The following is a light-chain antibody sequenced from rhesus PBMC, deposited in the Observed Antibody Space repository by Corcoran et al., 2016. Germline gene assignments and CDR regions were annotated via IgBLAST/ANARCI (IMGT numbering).Light chain of an antibody. CDR1: QSIISW. V-gene: IGKV1-22*01. CDR3: LQYSSSPQP. Sequence: DIQMTQSPSSLSASVGDTVPITCRARQSIISWLDWYQQKPGKAPKLLIYTASSLQSGVPSRFSGSGAGTVFTLTISSLQTEDLATYYCLQYSSSPQPFGQGTKVEIK. J-gene: IGKJ1*01. CDR2: TAS.